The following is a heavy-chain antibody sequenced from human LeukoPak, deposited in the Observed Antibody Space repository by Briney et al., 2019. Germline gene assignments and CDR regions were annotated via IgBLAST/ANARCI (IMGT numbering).Heavy chain of an antibody. CDR1: GYRFTNYW. CDR2: IYPGDSDA. V-gene: IGHV5-51*01. CDR3: ARRGYSGYDPIDY. Sequence: GESLKISCKGSGYRFTNYWISWVRQMPGKGLEWMGIIYPGDSDARYSPSFQGQVTISADRSISTAYLQWSSLKASDTAMYYCARRGYSGYDPIDYWGQGTLVTVSS. J-gene: IGHJ4*02. D-gene: IGHD5-12*01.